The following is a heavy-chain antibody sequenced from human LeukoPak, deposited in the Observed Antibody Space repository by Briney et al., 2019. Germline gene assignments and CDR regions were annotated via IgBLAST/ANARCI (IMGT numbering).Heavy chain of an antibody. D-gene: IGHD6-19*01. Sequence: SETLSLTCTVSGGSISSSSYYWGWIRQPPGKGLEWIGSMYSSGSTYYNPSLKSRVTISVDTSKNQFSLKLSSVTAADTAVYYCARDSRKQWLVKGILDAFDIWGQGTMVTVSS. J-gene: IGHJ3*02. V-gene: IGHV4-39*07. CDR1: GGSISSSSYY. CDR2: MYSSGST. CDR3: ARDSRKQWLVKGILDAFDI.